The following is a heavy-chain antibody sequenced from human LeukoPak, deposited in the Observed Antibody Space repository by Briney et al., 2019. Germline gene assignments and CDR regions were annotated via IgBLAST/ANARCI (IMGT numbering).Heavy chain of an antibody. J-gene: IGHJ6*03. D-gene: IGHD3-3*01. CDR1: GFTFSSYA. Sequence: GGSLRLSCAASGFTFSSYAMHWVRQAPGKGLEWVAVISYDGSNKYYADSVKGRFTISRDNSKNTLYLQMNSLRAEDTAVYYCAGDRKYRKGYDFWSGTDYYYYMDVWGKGTTVTVSS. CDR2: ISYDGSNK. V-gene: IGHV3-30*01. CDR3: AGDRKYRKGYDFWSGTDYYYYMDV.